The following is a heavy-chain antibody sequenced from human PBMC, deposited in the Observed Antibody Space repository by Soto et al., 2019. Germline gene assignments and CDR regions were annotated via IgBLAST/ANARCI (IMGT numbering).Heavy chain of an antibody. Sequence: PSETLSLTCTVSGGSISSYYWNWIRQPPGKGLEWIGYIYYSGSTNYNPSLKSRVTISLDTSKNQFSLKLSSVTAADTAVYYCATMGTPATGLYFFDYWGQGSLVTVSS. D-gene: IGHD2-15*01. V-gene: IGHV4-59*12. CDR2: IYYSGST. CDR3: ATMGTPATGLYFFDY. J-gene: IGHJ4*02. CDR1: GGSISSYY.